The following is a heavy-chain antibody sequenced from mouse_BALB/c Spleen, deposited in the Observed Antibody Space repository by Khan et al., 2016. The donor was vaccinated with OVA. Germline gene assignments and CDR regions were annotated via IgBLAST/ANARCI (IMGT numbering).Heavy chain of an antibody. CDR2: IDPFNGGS. Sequence: VQLKESGPELMKPGASVKISCKASGYSFTSYYIHWVKQSHGKTLEWIGYIDPFNGGSTSNQKFTVKATLTVDKSSSTAYIQLSSLTAEEAAVYYGARHGSTSWFAYWGQGTRVTVSA. V-gene: IGHV1-31*01. J-gene: IGHJ3*01. CDR1: GYSFTSYY. CDR3: ARHGSTSWFAY. D-gene: IGHD1-1*01.